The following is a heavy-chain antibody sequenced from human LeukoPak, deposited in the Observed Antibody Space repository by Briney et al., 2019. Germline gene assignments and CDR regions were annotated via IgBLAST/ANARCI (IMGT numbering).Heavy chain of an antibody. CDR1: GGTFSSYA. Sequence: ASVKVSCKASGGTFSSYAISWVRQAPGQGLEWMGWISAYNGNTNYAQKVQGRVTMTTDTSTSTAYMELRSLRSDDTAVYYCARNYGSGSESRLDPWGQGTLVTVSS. V-gene: IGHV1-18*01. J-gene: IGHJ5*02. CDR3: ARNYGSGSESRLDP. D-gene: IGHD3-10*01. CDR2: ISAYNGNT.